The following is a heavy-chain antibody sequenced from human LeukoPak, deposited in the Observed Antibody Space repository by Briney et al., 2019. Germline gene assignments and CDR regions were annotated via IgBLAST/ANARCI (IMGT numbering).Heavy chain of an antibody. J-gene: IGHJ4*02. V-gene: IGHV4-61*02. CDR1: GGSISSGSYY. CDR3: ARGYYDSSGYYATGIGN. CDR2: IYTSGST. Sequence: SETLSLTCTVSGGSISSGSYYWSWIRQPARKGLEWIGRIYTSGSTNYDPSLKSRVTISVDTSKNQFSLKLSSVTAADTAVYYCARGYYDSSGYYATGIGNWGQGTLVTVSS. D-gene: IGHD3-22*01.